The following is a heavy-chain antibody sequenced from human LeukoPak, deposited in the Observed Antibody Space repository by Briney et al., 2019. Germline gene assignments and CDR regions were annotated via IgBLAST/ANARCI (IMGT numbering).Heavy chain of an antibody. V-gene: IGHV3-66*04. CDR3: ARRYCSGGSCSLDY. Sequence: GGSLRLSCAASGFTVSSNYMSWVRQAPGKGLEWVSVIYSGGSTYYADSVKGRFTISRDNSKNTLYLQMNSLRAEDTAVYYCARRYCSGGSCSLDYWGQGTLVTVSS. CDR1: GFTVSSNY. D-gene: IGHD2-15*01. CDR2: IYSGGST. J-gene: IGHJ4*02.